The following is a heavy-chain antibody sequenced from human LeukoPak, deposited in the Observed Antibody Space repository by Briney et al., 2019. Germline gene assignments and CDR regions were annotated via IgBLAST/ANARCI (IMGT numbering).Heavy chain of an antibody. Sequence: PSETLSLTCTVSGYSISSGYYWGWIRQPPGKGLEWIGSIYHSGSTYYNPSLKSRVTISVDTSKNQFSLKLSSATAADTAVYYCARVAYSIFSFDYWGQGTLVTVSS. CDR3: ARVAYSIFSFDY. CDR1: GYSISSGYY. CDR2: IYHSGST. D-gene: IGHD4-11*01. J-gene: IGHJ4*02. V-gene: IGHV4-38-2*02.